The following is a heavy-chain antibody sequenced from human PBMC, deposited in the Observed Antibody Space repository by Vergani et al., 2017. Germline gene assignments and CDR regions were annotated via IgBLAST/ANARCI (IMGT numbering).Heavy chain of an antibody. J-gene: IGHJ4*02. V-gene: IGHV3-30*18. CDR1: GFTFSSYG. CDR3: SKVVDGYNRNGGGY. CDR2: ISYDGSKK. D-gene: IGHD5-24*01. Sequence: QVQLVESGGGVVQPGRSLRLSCAASGFTFSSYGMHWVRQAPGKGLEWVAVISYDGSKKYYADSVKGRFTISRDNSKNTLYLQMNSLRAEDTAVYYCSKVVDGYNRNGGGYWGQGTLVTVSS.